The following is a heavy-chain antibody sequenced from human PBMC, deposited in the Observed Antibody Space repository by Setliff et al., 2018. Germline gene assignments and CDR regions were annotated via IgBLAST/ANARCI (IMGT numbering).Heavy chain of an antibody. V-gene: IGHV3-49*04. Sequence: GGSLRLSCSVSGFTFGDYAMTWVRQAPGKGLEWVGFIRSKAYGGTTEYAASVKGRFTISRDDSRSSLYLQMSSLKTEDTAVYYCARVTSGDQGYSFDYWGQGTLVTVSS. CDR3: ARVTSGDQGYSFDY. CDR1: GFTFGDYA. J-gene: IGHJ4*02. D-gene: IGHD1-26*01. CDR2: IRSKAYGGTT.